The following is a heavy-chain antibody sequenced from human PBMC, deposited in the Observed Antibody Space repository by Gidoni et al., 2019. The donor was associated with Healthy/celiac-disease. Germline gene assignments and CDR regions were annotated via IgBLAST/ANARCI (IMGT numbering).Heavy chain of an antibody. CDR3: AAPEVGATIGVGAFDF. D-gene: IGHD1-26*01. V-gene: IGHV3-23*01. CDR2: SSVSCGST. CDR1: GFTFSSDA. J-gene: IGHJ3*01. Sequence: EVQLMVSGGGLVQPGGSLRLSCAAYGFTFSSDAMSWGRQATGNGLEWVSASSVSCGSTYYSDSVKGRFTISRDNSKNTLYLQMNILRAEDTSVYYCAAPEVGATIGVGAFDFWGQGTMVTVSS.